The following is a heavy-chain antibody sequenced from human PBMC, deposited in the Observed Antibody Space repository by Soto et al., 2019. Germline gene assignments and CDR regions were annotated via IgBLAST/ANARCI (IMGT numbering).Heavy chain of an antibody. CDR3: ARQGNFRSGYDWPEYYFDY. V-gene: IGHV1-69*02. J-gene: IGHJ4*02. Sequence: SVKVSCKASGGTFSSYTISWVRQAPGQGLEWMGRIIPILGIANYAQKFQGRVTITADKSTSTAYMELSSLRSEDTAVYYCARQGNFRSGYDWPEYYFDYWGQGTLVTVSS. CDR1: GGTFSSYT. CDR2: IIPILGIA. D-gene: IGHD5-12*01.